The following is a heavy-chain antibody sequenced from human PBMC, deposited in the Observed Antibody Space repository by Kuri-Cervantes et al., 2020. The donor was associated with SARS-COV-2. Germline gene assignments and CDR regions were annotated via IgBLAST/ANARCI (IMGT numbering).Heavy chain of an antibody. V-gene: IGHV4-38-2*02. J-gene: IGHJ3*02. D-gene: IGHD3-16*01. CDR3: ARGLGVAADAFDI. Sequence: SETLSLTCPVSGYSISSGYYWGWIRQPPGKGLEWIGSIYHSGSTYYNPSLKSRVTISVDTSKNQFSLKLSSVTAADTAVYYCARGLGVAADAFDIWGQGPMVTVSS. CDR2: IYHSGST. CDR1: GYSISSGYY.